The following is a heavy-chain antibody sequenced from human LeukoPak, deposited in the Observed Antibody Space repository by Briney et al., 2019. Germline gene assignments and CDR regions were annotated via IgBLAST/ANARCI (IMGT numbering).Heavy chain of an antibody. V-gene: IGHV4-4*07. J-gene: IGHJ6*03. CDR3: ARDQRAYYHMDV. Sequence: SETLSLTCTVSGGSVSSHYWSWIRQPAGEGLEWIGRIYISGDTDYNPSLKSRVTISVVTSKNQFFLKLSSVTAADTAVYYCARDQRAYYHMDVWGKGTTVTVSS. CDR2: IYISGDT. CDR1: GGSVSSHY.